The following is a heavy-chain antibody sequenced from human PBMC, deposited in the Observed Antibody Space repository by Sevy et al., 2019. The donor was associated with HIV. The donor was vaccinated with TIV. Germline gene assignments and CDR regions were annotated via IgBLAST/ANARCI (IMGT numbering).Heavy chain of an antibody. CDR3: ARSDSSGWYNNYYYYXMDX. CDR2: IYYSGST. D-gene: IGHD6-19*01. CDR1: GGSISSYY. J-gene: IGHJ6*02. Sequence: SETLSLTCTVSGGSISSYYWSWIRQPPGKGLEWIGYIYYSGSTNYNPSLKSRVTISVDTSKNQFSLKLSSVTAADTAVYYCARSDSSGWYNNYYYYXMDXWGQGTTVTVSS. V-gene: IGHV4-59*01.